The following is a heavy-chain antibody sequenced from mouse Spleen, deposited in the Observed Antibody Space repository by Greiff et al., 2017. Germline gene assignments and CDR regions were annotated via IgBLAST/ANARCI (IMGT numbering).Heavy chain of an antibody. J-gene: IGHJ1*01. CDR1: GYTFTSYW. Sequence: QVQLQQPGAELVKPGASVKMSCKASGYTFTSYWITWVKQRPGQGLEWIGDIYPGSGSTNYNEKFKSKATLTVDTSSSTAYMQLSSLTSEDSAVYYCARSFYYYGSSYVGNWYFDVWGAGTTVTVSS. CDR3: ARSFYYYGSSYVGNWYFDV. V-gene: IGHV1-55*01. CDR2: IYPGSGST. D-gene: IGHD1-1*01.